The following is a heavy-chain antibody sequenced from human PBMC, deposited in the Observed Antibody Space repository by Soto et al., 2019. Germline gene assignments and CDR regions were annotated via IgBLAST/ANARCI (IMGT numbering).Heavy chain of an antibody. D-gene: IGHD3-22*01. V-gene: IGHV3-21*01. J-gene: IGHJ4*02. CDR1: GFTFSSYS. CDR3: ARDPSDYYDSSGYSKGPFDY. Sequence: PGVSLRLSCAASGFTFSSYSMNWVRQAPGKGLEWVSSISSSSSYIYYADSVKGRFTISRDNAKNSLYLQMNSLRAEDTAVYYCARDPSDYYDSSGYSKGPFDYWGQGT. CDR2: ISSSSSYI.